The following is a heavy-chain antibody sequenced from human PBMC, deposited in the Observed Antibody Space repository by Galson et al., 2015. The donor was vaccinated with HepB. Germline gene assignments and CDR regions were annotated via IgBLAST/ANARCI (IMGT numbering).Heavy chain of an antibody. D-gene: IGHD4-17*01. CDR3: ASFLTVTIEGFDY. V-gene: IGHV4-59*12. Sequence: SETLSLTCTVSGGSISSYYWSWIRQPPGKGLEWIGYIYHSGSTSYSPSLKSRVTISLDRSRNQFSLKLSSVTAADTAVYFCASFLTVTIEGFDYWGRGTLVSVSS. J-gene: IGHJ4*02. CDR2: IYHSGST. CDR1: GGSISSYY.